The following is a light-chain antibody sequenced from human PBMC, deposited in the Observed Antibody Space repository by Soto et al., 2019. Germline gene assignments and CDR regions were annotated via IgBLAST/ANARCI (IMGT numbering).Light chain of an antibody. CDR2: DVI. CDR3: SSYTSGSDGV. V-gene: IGLV2-14*01. CDR1: SSDVGGYDY. J-gene: IGLJ3*02. Sequence: QSALTQPASVSGSPGQSITISCTGTSSDVGGYDYVSWYQQHPGKAPKLMIFDVINRPSGVSNRFSGSKSGNTASLTISGLQAEDEADYYCSSYTSGSDGVFGGGTKVTVL.